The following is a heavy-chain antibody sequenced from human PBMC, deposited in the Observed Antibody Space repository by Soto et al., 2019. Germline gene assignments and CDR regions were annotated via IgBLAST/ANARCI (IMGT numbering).Heavy chain of an antibody. V-gene: IGHV1-2*02. D-gene: IGHD3-22*01. CDR3: ARLSDSSTFYYDP. J-gene: IGHJ5*02. CDR1: GYPFTDHY. CDR2: IHPNSGGT. Sequence: QVQLVQSGAEVKKPGASVKVSCKASGYPFTDHYMHWVRQAPGQGLEWMGWIHPNSGGTKSAQKCQGRVTLTRDTSISTACMELSRLRSDDTAVYFCARLSDSSTFYYDPWGPGTLITVSS.